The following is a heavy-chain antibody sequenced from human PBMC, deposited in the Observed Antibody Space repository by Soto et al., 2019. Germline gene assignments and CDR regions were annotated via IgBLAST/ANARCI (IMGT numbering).Heavy chain of an antibody. D-gene: IGHD3-10*02. V-gene: IGHV1-18*01. J-gene: IGHJ4*02. CDR1: GYTFTSYG. Sequence: ASVKVSCKASGYTFTSYGISWVRQAPGQGLEWMGWISAYNGNTNYAQKHQGRVTMTTDTSTSTAYMELRSLSFADTAVYSCAGAVWGPYVNYWGQGTRVTVS. CDR2: ISAYNGNT. CDR3: AGAVWGPYVNY.